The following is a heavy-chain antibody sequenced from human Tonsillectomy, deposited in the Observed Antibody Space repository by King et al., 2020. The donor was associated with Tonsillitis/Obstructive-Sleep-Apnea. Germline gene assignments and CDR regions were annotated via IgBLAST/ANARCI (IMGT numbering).Heavy chain of an antibody. Sequence: VQLVESGGGLVKPGGSLRLSCAASGFTFSDYYMSWFRQAPGKGLEWVSYITSSASTIYYADSVKGRFTISTYNAKNSLYLQMNSLRAEDTAVYYCASPEYYYDSDGYYFDYWGQGTLVTVSS. CDR2: ITSSASTI. J-gene: IGHJ4*02. D-gene: IGHD3-22*01. V-gene: IGHV3-11*01. CDR3: ASPEYYYDSDGYYFDY. CDR1: GFTFSDYY.